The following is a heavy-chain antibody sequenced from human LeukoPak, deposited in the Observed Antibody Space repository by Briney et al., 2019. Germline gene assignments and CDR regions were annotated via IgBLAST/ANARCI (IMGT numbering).Heavy chain of an antibody. CDR3: GSGWYAPDY. D-gene: IGHD6-19*01. V-gene: IGHV3-30*02. J-gene: IGHJ4*02. Sequence: PGGSLRLSCAASGFTFSSYGMHWVRQAPGKGLEWVAFIRYDGSNKYYADSVKGRFTISRDNSKNTLYLQVNSLRAEDAAVYYCGSGWYAPDYWGQGTLVTVSS. CDR2: IRYDGSNK. CDR1: GFTFSSYG.